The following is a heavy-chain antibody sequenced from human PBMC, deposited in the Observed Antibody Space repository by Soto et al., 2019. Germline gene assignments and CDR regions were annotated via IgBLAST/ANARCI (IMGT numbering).Heavy chain of an antibody. CDR2: IIPIFGTA. CDR1: VVALRRYD. Sequence: SVQVSWRPCVVALRRYDSRWVRQDPRQGLEWMGGIIPIFGTANYAQKFQGRVTITADESTSTAYMELSSLRSEDTAVYYCARAQNPYYDSSGYYLDYWGQGNLVKFSS. CDR3: ARAQNPYYDSSGYYLDY. J-gene: IGHJ4*02. D-gene: IGHD3-22*01. V-gene: IGHV1-69*01.